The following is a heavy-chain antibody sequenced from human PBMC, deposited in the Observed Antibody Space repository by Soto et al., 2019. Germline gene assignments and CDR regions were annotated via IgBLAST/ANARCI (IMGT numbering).Heavy chain of an antibody. J-gene: IGHJ4*02. CDR2: IYYSGST. Sequence: NPSETLSLTCTVSGGSISSGGYYWSWIRQHPGKGLEWIGYIYYSGSTYYNPSLKSRVTISVDTSKNQFSLKLSSVTAADTAVYYCARVVVDTAQGGPDYWGQGALVTVSS. CDR3: ARVVVDTAQGGPDY. V-gene: IGHV4-31*03. CDR1: GGSISSGGYY. D-gene: IGHD5-18*01.